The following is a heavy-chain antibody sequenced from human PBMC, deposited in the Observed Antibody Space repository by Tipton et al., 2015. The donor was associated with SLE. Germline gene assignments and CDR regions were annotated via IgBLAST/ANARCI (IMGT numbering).Heavy chain of an antibody. V-gene: IGHV3-30*18. Sequence: SLRLSCAASGFTFSSYDMHWVRQAPGKGLEWVAVISYDGSNKYYADSVKGRFTISRDNSKNTLYLQMNSLRAEDTAVYYCAKDPSLDYWGQGTLVTVSS. CDR1: GFTFSSYD. J-gene: IGHJ4*02. CDR2: ISYDGSNK. CDR3: AKDPSLDY.